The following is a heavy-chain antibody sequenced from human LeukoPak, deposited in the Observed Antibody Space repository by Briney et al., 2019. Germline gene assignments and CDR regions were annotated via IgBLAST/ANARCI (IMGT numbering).Heavy chain of an antibody. CDR3: ARAAMNGDIVDTGTDY. CDR1: GGSFSVYY. CDR2: INHSGST. Sequence: SETLSLTCAVYGGSFSVYYWSWIRQPPGKGLEWIGEINHSGSTNYNPSLKSRVTISVDTSKNQFSLKLSSVTAADTAVYYCARAAMNGDIVDTGTDYWGQGTLVTVSS. V-gene: IGHV4-34*01. D-gene: IGHD5-12*01. J-gene: IGHJ4*02.